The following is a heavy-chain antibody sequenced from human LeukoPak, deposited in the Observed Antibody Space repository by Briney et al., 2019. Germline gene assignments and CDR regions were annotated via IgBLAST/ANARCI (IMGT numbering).Heavy chain of an antibody. Sequence: SETLSLTCNVSGGSISSYYWSWIRQPPGKGLEWIGYIYYSGSTNYNPSLKSRVTISVDTSKNQFSLKLSSVTAADTAVYYCARDGSLGFGELFGAFDIWGQGTMVTVSS. D-gene: IGHD3-10*01. V-gene: IGHV4-59*01. J-gene: IGHJ3*02. CDR3: ARDGSLGFGELFGAFDI. CDR1: GGSISSYY. CDR2: IYYSGST.